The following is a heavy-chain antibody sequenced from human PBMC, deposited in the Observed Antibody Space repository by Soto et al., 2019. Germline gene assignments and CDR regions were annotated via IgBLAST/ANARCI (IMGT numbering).Heavy chain of an antibody. CDR3: ASTSSVFDS. CDR1: GDSVSSNSAA. Sequence: SQTLSLTCAISGDSVSSNSAAWNWIRRSPARGLEWLGRTYYWSKWYKEYAVSVKGRITISPVTSKNQFALQLNSVSPAATAVYYCASTSSVFDSWGQGTLVTVSS. D-gene: IGHD6-6*01. CDR2: TYYWSKWYK. J-gene: IGHJ4*02. V-gene: IGHV6-1*01.